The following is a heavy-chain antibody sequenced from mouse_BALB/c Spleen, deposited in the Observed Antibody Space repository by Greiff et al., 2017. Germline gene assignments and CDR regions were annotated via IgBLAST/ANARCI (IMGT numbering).Heavy chain of an antibody. CDR3: AKPLTVAYAMDY. V-gene: IGHV5-17*02. J-gene: IGHJ4*01. CDR1: GFTFSSFG. D-gene: IGHD4-1*01. Sequence: EVMLVESGGGLVQPGGSRKLSCAASGFTFSSFGMHWVRQAPEKGLEWVAYISSGSSTIYYADTVKGRFTISRDNPKNTLFLQMTSLRSEDTAMYYCAKPLTVAYAMDYWGQGTSVTVSS. CDR2: ISSGSSTI.